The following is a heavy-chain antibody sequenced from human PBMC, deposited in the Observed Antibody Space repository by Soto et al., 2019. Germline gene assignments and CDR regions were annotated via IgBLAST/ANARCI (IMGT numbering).Heavy chain of an antibody. Sequence: EVQLVESGGGLVQPGRSLRLSCSASGFTFEDYVMHWVRQAPGKGLEWVSRISWDSGSVAYADSVKGRFTTSRDNAKNSLYLQMTSLRPDDTDVYYCTKDFTIFSVVGAFDVWGQGTMVTVSS. V-gene: IGHV3-9*01. J-gene: IGHJ3*01. CDR1: GFTFEDYV. D-gene: IGHD3-3*01. CDR3: TKDFTIFSVVGAFDV. CDR2: ISWDSGSV.